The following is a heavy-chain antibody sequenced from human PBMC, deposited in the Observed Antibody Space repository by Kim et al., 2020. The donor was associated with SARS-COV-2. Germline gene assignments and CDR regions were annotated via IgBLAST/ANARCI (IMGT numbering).Heavy chain of an antibody. V-gene: IGHV4-34*01. D-gene: IGHD3-22*01. Sequence: SETLSLTCAVYGGSFSGYYWSWIRQPPGKGLEWIGEINHSGSTNYNPSLKSRVTISVDTSKNQFSLKLSSVTAADTAVYYCARGHLYYYDSSGLTGDGHFDYWGQGTLVTVSS. CDR3: ARGHLYYYDSSGLTGDGHFDY. CDR2: INHSGST. J-gene: IGHJ4*02. CDR1: GGSFSGYY.